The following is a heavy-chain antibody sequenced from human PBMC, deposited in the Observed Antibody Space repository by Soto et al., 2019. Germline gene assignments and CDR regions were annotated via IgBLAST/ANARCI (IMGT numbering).Heavy chain of an antibody. CDR2: MNPNSGNT. D-gene: IGHD6-13*01. CDR1: GYAMTSDD. CDR3: AITGGYRSFDP. V-gene: IGHV1-8*01. Sequence: LVTLSWQASGYAMTSDDSNLVRQATGQGLEWMGWMNPNSGNTGYAQKFQGRVTMTRNTSISTAYMELSSLRSEDTAVYYCAITGGYRSFDPWGQGTLVTVSS. J-gene: IGHJ5*02.